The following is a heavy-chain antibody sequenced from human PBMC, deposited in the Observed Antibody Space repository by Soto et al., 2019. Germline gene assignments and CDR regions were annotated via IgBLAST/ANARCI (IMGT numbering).Heavy chain of an antibody. D-gene: IGHD2-15*01. CDR3: AREYCSGGSCYQDYFDY. V-gene: IGHV4-59*01. CDR1: GGSISSYX. J-gene: IGHJ4*02. Sequence: SETLSLTCTVSGGSISSYXWXXXRQPPGKGLEWIGXIYYSGSTQHNPSLKSRVTISVDTSKNQFSLKLSSVTAADTAVYYCAREYCSGGSCYQDYFDYWGQGTLVTVSS. CDR2: IYYSGST.